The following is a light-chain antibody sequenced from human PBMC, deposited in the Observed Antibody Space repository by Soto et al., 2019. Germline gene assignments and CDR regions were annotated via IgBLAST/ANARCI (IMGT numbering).Light chain of an antibody. V-gene: IGLV1-51*01. CDR1: SSNIGNNY. CDR3: GTWDGSLSAVV. Sequence: SVLTQPPSVSAAPGQKVTISCSGSSSNIGNNYVSWYQRLPGTAPKLLIYDNDKRPSGIPDRFSGSKSGTSATLGITGLQTGDEADYYCGTWDGSLSAVVFGGGTKLTVL. CDR2: DND. J-gene: IGLJ2*01.